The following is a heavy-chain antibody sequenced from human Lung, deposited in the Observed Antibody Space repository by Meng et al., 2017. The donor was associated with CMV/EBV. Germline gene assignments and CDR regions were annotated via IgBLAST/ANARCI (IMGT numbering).Heavy chain of an antibody. Sequence: GGSLRLSCAASGFTFGDYAMHWVRQAPGKGLEWVSGISWNSGSIGYADSVKDRFTISRDNAKNSLYLQMNSLRAEDTALYYCAKDRGATNRYGMDVWGQGAXVTVSS. CDR3: AKDRGATNRYGMDV. V-gene: IGHV3-9*01. CDR1: GFTFGDYA. J-gene: IGHJ6*02. D-gene: IGHD1-26*01. CDR2: ISWNSGSI.